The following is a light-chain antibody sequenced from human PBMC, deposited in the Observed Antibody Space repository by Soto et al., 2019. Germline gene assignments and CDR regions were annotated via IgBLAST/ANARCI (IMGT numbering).Light chain of an antibody. CDR3: KQYNNXPYT. V-gene: IGKV3-15*01. J-gene: IGKJ2*01. CDR1: QSVSSH. Sequence: EIVMTQSPATLSVSPGEIATLSCRAIQSVSSHVVCYQQIPGQAPRLLIYDTSIRDTGIPARLSGSGYGTEFPLTLSRLQSEDFAVYYCKQYNNXPYTCGQGTKV. CDR2: DTS.